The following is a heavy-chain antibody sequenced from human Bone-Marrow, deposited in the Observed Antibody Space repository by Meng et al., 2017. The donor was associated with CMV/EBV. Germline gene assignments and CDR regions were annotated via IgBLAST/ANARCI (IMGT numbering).Heavy chain of an antibody. CDR1: GYTFTSYG. CDR3: ARVMVEARGIDGFDI. Sequence: ASVKVSCKASGYTFTSYGISWVRQAPGQGLEWVGIFYPSGGSTSCAQKFQGRVTMTRDTSTSTLYMELSSLRSEDTAVYYCARVMVEARGIDGFDIWGQGTMVTVSS. V-gene: IGHV1-46*01. D-gene: IGHD2-15*01. J-gene: IGHJ3*02. CDR2: FYPSGGST.